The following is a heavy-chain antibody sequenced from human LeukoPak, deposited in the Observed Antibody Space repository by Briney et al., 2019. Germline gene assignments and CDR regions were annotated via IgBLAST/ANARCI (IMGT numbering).Heavy chain of an antibody. CDR1: GFTFSDYW. D-gene: IGHD1-1*01. J-gene: IGHJ4*02. Sequence: GGSLRLSCAASGFTFSDYWMHWVRQAPGKGLVWVSRIKTDGSSRSHADSVEGRFTISRDNAKNTLYLQMNSLRAEDTAVYYCARDRGWNCFDYWGQGTLVTVSS. CDR3: ARDRGWNCFDY. CDR2: IKTDGSSR. V-gene: IGHV3-74*01.